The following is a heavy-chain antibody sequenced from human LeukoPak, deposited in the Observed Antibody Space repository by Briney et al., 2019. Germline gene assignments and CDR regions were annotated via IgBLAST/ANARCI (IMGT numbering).Heavy chain of an antibody. CDR3: ARDAGFTYGYGEPYFDY. CDR2: VNKGGNEK. V-gene: IGHV3-7*01. J-gene: IGHJ4*02. Sequence: GGSLRLSCAASGFTFSSFWMNWVRQAPGKGLEWVATVNKGGNEKYYADSVKGRFNISRDNTNNSLYLQLNSLRAEDTAVYYCARDAGFTYGYGEPYFDYWGQGALVTVSS. D-gene: IGHD5-18*01. CDR1: GFTFSSFW.